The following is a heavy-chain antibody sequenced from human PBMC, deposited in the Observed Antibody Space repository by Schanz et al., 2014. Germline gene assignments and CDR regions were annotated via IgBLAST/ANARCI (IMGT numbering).Heavy chain of an antibody. D-gene: IGHD6-19*01. V-gene: IGHV3-11*05. CDR1: GFTFSDYY. CDR2: ISTSSSYT. CDR3: AKCIGWYGRCAFDI. J-gene: IGHJ3*02. Sequence: QVQLVESGGGLVKPGGSLRLSCAASGFTFSDYYMSWIRQAPGKGLEWVSYISTSSSYTIYADSVKGRFTISRDNSKNTLYLQMNSLIAEDTAVYYCAKCIGWYGRCAFDIWGQGTMVTVSS.